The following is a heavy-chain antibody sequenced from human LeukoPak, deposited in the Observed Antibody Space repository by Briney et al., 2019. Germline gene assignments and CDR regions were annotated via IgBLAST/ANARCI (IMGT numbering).Heavy chain of an antibody. V-gene: IGHV4-59*11. CDR1: GGSFNTHY. Sequence: KSSETLSLTCTVSGGSFNTHYWNWIRQPPGKGLEWIGYIYYSGSTNYNPSLKSRVTISVDTSKNEFSLKLSSVTAADTAVYYCARLIQGVDIVVVPAGTPGYYYYMDVWGKGTTVTISS. CDR3: ARLIQGVDIVVVPAGTPGYYYYMDV. CDR2: IYYSGST. J-gene: IGHJ6*03. D-gene: IGHD2-2*01.